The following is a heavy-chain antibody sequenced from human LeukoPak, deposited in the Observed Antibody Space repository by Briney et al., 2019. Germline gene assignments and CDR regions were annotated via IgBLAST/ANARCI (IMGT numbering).Heavy chain of an antibody. CDR3: ARGRTMVRGVTLDY. CDR2: INHSGST. J-gene: IGHJ4*02. V-gene: IGHV4-34*01. CDR1: GGSFSGYY. D-gene: IGHD3-10*01. Sequence: KPSETLSLTCAVYGGSFSGYYWSWIRQPPGKGLEWIGEINHSGSTNYNPSLKSRVTISVDTSKNQFSLKLSSVTAADTAVYYCARGRTMVRGVTLDYWGQGTLVTVSS.